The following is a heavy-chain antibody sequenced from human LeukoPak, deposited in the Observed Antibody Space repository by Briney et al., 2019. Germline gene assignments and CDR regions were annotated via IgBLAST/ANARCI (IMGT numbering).Heavy chain of an antibody. V-gene: IGHV3-30*02. J-gene: IGHJ4*02. Sequence: PGGSLRLSCAASGFTFSSYGMHWVRQAPGKGLEWVAFIRYDGSNKYYADCVKGRFTISRDNSKNTLYLQMNSLRAEDTAVYYCARENVGATAYFDYWGQGTLVTVSS. CDR2: IRYDGSNK. CDR3: ARENVGATAYFDY. D-gene: IGHD1-26*01. CDR1: GFTFSSYG.